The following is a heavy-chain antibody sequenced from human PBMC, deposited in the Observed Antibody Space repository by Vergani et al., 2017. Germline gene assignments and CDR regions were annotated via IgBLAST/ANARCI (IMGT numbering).Heavy chain of an antibody. Sequence: QVQLQESGPGLVKPSETLSLTCTGSNDSVSNTFYYWGWIRQTPGKGLEWIGSIYYSGSTYYNPSLESRVTMSVDTSKSKFSLKLSSVTAADTAVYYCARVVEMATITEYYFDYWGQGTLVTVSS. V-gene: IGHV4-39*01. D-gene: IGHD5-24*01. CDR2: IYYSGST. J-gene: IGHJ4*02. CDR3: ARVVEMATITEYYFDY. CDR1: NDSVSNTFYY.